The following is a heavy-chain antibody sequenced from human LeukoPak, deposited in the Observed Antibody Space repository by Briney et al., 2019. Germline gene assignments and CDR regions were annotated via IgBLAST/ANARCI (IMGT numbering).Heavy chain of an antibody. CDR2: ISNDGGGT. J-gene: IGHJ5*02. V-gene: IGHV3-23*01. CDR1: GFTFNNYG. Sequence: GSLRLSCAASGFTFNNYGLIWVRQTPGKGLEWVAAISNDGGGTMYAAFVEGRFTISRDNSKSTLFLQMNSLRAEDTALYYCAKGSSGYFADLWGQGTLVTVSS. D-gene: IGHD3-22*01. CDR3: AKGSSGYFADL.